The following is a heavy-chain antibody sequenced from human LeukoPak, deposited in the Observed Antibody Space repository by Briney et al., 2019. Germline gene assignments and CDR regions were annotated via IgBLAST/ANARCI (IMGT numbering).Heavy chain of an antibody. CDR3: ARVHDFWSGYYTEFDY. D-gene: IGHD3-3*01. CDR1: GYTFTSFG. CDR2: ISGYNGNT. Sequence: ASVKVSCKASGYTFTSFGFGWVRQAPGQGLEWMGWISGYNGNTNYAQNLQDRVTMTTDTSTTTAYMELRSLRSDDTAVYYCARVHDFWSGYYTEFDYWGQGTLVTVSS. V-gene: IGHV1-18*01. J-gene: IGHJ4*02.